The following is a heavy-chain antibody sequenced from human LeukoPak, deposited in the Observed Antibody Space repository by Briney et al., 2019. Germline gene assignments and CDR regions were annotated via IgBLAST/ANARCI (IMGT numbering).Heavy chain of an antibody. CDR1: GGSISSHY. CDR3: ARGGNSLLHYFDY. Sequence: SETLSLTCTVSGGSISSHYWSWIRQPPGKGLEWIGYIYYSGGTNYNPSLKSRVTISVDTSKNKFSLKLSSVTAADTAVYYCARGGNSLLHYFDYWGQGTLVTVSS. J-gene: IGHJ4*02. V-gene: IGHV4-59*08. CDR2: IYYSGGT. D-gene: IGHD4-23*01.